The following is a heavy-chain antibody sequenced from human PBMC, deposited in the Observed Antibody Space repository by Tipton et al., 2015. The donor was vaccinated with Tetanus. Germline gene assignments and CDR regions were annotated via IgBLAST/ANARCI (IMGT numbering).Heavy chain of an antibody. CDR1: GFNFLDYG. V-gene: IGHV3-33*01. Sequence: SLRLSCAASGFNFLDYGMHWVRQVPGKGLEWVAFVWHDGRSEYYADSVKGRFTISRDNSKDTVYLQMNSLRAEDSAVYYCAREGGVLWFGEFLRSQSSYDYWGQGTLVTVSS. D-gene: IGHD3-10*01. J-gene: IGHJ4*02. CDR3: AREGGVLWFGEFLRSQSSYDY. CDR2: VWHDGRSE.